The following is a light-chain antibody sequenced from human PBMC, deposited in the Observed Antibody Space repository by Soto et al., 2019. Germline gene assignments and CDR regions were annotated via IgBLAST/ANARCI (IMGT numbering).Light chain of an antibody. CDR1: QDVANR. CDR2: NVS. J-gene: IGKJ5*01. V-gene: IGKV1-13*02. Sequence: AIQLTQSASSLSSSVGDRVIINCRASQDVANRLNWYQQTPGKPPKLLISNVSNLENGVPSRFSGSGSGTDFTLTITSPQPEDFGTYHCQQFMSYPLTFGQGTRLEIK. CDR3: QQFMSYPLT.